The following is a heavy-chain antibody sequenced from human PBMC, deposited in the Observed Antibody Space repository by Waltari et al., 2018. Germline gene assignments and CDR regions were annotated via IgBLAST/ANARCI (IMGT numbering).Heavy chain of an antibody. CDR1: GGSISSYY. J-gene: IGHJ4*02. D-gene: IGHD6-13*01. CDR2: IYYSGST. V-gene: IGHV4-59*01. Sequence: QVQLQESGPGLVKPSETLSLTCTVSGGSISSYYWSWIRRPPGKGLEWIGYIYYSGSTNYNPSLKSRVTISVDTSKNQFSLKLSSVTAADTAVYYCARETPGIAAAGTGNFDYWGQGTLVTVSS. CDR3: ARETPGIAAAGTGNFDY.